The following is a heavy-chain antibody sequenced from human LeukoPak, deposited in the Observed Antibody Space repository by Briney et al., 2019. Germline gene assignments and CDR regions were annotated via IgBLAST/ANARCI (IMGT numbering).Heavy chain of an antibody. J-gene: IGHJ4*02. CDR3: ARVDGHIDY. CDR1: GGSFSGYY. Sequence: SETLSLTCAVYGGSFSGYYWSWIRQPPGKGLEWIGEINHSGSTNYNPSLKSRVTISVDTSKNQFSLKLSSVTAADTAVYYCARVDGHIDYWGQGTLVTVSS. V-gene: IGHV4-34*01. CDR2: INHSGST.